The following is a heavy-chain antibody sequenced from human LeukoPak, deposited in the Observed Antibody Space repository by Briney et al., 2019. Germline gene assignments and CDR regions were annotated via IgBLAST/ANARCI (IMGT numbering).Heavy chain of an antibody. V-gene: IGHV3-23*01. D-gene: IGHD6-19*01. CDR1: GFTFGNYA. Sequence: TGGSLRLTCAASGFTFGNYAMNWVRQAPGKGLEWVSSISESGGTTDYADSVKGRFTISRDNFKNMLYLQMNSLRAEDSAVYYCARQWLVNGWGQGTLVTVSS. J-gene: IGHJ4*02. CDR2: ISESGGTT. CDR3: ARQWLVNG.